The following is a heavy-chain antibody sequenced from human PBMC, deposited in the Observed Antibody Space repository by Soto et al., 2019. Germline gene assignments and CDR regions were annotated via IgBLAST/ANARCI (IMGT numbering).Heavy chain of an antibody. CDR2: IIPIFGTA. D-gene: IGHD5-18*01. CDR1: GGTFSSYA. Sequence: SVKVSCKASGGTFSSYAISWVRQATGQGLEWMGGIIPIFGTANYAQKFQGRVTITADESTSTAYMELSSLRSEDTAVYYCASGGAMVKFDYWGQGTLVTVSS. J-gene: IGHJ4*02. V-gene: IGHV1-69*13. CDR3: ASGGAMVKFDY.